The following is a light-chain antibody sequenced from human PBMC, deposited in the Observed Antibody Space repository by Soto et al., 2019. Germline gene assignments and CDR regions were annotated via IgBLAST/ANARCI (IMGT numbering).Light chain of an antibody. CDR3: SSYKSRSTPV. CDR2: EVS. CDR1: SSDVGTYKY. V-gene: IGLV2-14*01. Sequence: QSVLTQPASVSGSPGPSITISCTGTSSDVGTYKYVSWYQQLPGKAPKLMIYEVSNRPSGVSNRFSGSKSGNTASLTISELQAEDEADYYCSSYKSRSTPVFGGGTKLTVL. J-gene: IGLJ2*01.